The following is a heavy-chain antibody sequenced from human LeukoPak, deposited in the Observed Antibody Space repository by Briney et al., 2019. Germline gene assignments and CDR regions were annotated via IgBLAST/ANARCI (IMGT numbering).Heavy chain of an antibody. J-gene: IGHJ6*03. CDR2: IYYSGST. CDR1: GGSISSYY. V-gene: IGHV4-59*01. D-gene: IGHD1-1*01. CDR3: ARGTTDDYYYYMDV. Sequence: PSETLSLTCTVSGGSISSYYWSWIRQPPGKGLEWIGYIYYSGSTNYNPSLKSRVTISEDTSKNQFSLKLSSVTAADTAVYYCARGTTDDYYYYMDVWGKGTTVTVPS.